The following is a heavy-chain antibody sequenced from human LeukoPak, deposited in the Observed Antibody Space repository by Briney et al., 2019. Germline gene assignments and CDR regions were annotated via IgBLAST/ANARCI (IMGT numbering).Heavy chain of an antibody. D-gene: IGHD3-22*01. CDR1: GGTFSSYA. CDR2: IIPIFGTA. V-gene: IGHV1-69*13. CDR3: ARDSSGYYSSHRKLDI. Sequence: SVKVSCKASGGTFSSYAISWVRQAPGQGLEWMGGIIPIFGTANYAQKFQGRVTITADESTSTAYMELSSLRSEDTAVYYCARDSSGYYSSHRKLDIWGQGTMVTVSS. J-gene: IGHJ3*02.